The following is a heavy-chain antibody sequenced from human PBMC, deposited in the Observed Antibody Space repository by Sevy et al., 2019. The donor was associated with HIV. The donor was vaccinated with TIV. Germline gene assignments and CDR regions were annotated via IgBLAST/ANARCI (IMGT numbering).Heavy chain of an antibody. CDR1: GFTFNKYS. D-gene: IGHD2-8*01. CDR2: LSFGCGEI. V-gene: IGHV3-23*01. CDR3: AGEGCTKPHDY. Sequence: GGSLRLSCAASGFTFNKYSMSWVRQPPGKGLEWVATLSFGCGEINYANSVKGQFTISRDNSKNSFYLQMNNLRAEDTALYYCAGEGCTKPHDYWGQGTLVTVSS. J-gene: IGHJ4*02.